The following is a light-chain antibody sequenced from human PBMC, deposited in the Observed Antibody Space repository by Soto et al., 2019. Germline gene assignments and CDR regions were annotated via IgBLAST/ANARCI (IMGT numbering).Light chain of an antibody. V-gene: IGLV2-23*01. CDR3: CSYAGSSVL. CDR2: EGS. CDR1: SSDVGSYNL. Sequence: QSALTQPASVSGCPGQSITISCTGTSSDVGSYNLVSWYQQHPGKAPKLMIYEGSKRPSGVSNRVSGSKSGNTASLTISGLQAEDEADYYCCSYAGSSVLFGGGTKLTVL. J-gene: IGLJ2*01.